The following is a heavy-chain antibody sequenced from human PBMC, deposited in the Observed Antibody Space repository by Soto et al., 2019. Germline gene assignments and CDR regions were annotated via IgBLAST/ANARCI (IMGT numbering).Heavy chain of an antibody. J-gene: IGHJ6*03. CDR2: ISAYNGNT. V-gene: IGHV1-18*01. D-gene: IGHD6-13*01. CDR3: ARDPSGYSSSWCLFRSKEYYYYYYMDV. Sequence: GASVKVSCKASGYTFTSYGISWVRQAPGQGLEWMGWISAYNGNTNYAQKLQGRVTMTTDTSTSTAYMELRSLRSDDTAVYYCARDPSGYSSSWCLFRSKEYYYYYYMDVWGKGTTVTVSS. CDR1: GYTFTSYG.